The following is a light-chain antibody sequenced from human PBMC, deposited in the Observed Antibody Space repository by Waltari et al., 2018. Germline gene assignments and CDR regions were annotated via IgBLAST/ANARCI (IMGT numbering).Light chain of an antibody. V-gene: IGKV1-39*01. Sequence: DFQMTQSPSSLSASVGDRVTIHCRASQYISTYLNWYQQKPGKGPKLLIYAASTLQSGVPSRFSGSGSGTDFTFTISSLQLEDFATYYCQQSYDTPRTFGQGTKVEVK. CDR1: QYISTY. CDR2: AAS. J-gene: IGKJ1*01. CDR3: QQSYDTPRT.